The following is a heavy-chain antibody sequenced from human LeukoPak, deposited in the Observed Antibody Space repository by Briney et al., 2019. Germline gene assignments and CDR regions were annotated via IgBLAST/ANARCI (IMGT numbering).Heavy chain of an antibody. V-gene: IGHV3-30*18. J-gene: IGHJ4*02. CDR1: RFTFSNYV. CDR3: AKDPRRYSRTGGYFDY. CDR2: ISYDGSDK. D-gene: IGHD6-13*01. Sequence: GGSLRLSCAASRFTFSNYVMHWVRQAPGKGLEWVAVISYDGSDKYYADSVKGRFTISRDNSKNTLYLQMNSLRAGDTAVYYCAKDPRRYSRTGGYFDYWGQGTLVTVSS.